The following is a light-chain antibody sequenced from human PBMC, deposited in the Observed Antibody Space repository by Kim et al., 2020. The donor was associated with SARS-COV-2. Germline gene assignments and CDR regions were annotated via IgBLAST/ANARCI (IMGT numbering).Light chain of an antibody. CDR1: RRRREN. Sequence: GKKERIKGKGERRRRENERGDKQKPGEDPVLGMYGKKKRHTGIPDRVSGSSEGNTDSLNITGAKAEDEADYNSNTRDISGNHYVFGTGTKVTVL. J-gene: IGLJ1*01. CDR3: NTRDISGNHYV. V-gene: IGLV3-19*01. CDR2: GKK.